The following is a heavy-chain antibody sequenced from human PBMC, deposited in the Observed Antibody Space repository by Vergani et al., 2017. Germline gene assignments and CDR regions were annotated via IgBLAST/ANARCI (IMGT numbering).Heavy chain of an antibody. V-gene: IGHV4-39*01. CDR2: IYYSGRT. CDR1: GGSISSSSYY. CDR3: TRQEYCSSTSCYSVDY. Sequence: LQLQESGPGLVKPSETLSLTCTVAGGSISSSSYYWGWIRQPPGKGLVWIWSIYYSGRTYYNLSLKSRVTISVDTSKNQFSLKLSSVTAADTAVYYCTRQEYCSSTSCYSVDYWGQGTLVTVSS. J-gene: IGHJ4*02. D-gene: IGHD2-2*01.